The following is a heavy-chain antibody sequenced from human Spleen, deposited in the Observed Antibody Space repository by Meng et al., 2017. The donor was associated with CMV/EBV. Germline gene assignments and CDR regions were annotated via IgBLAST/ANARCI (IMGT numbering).Heavy chain of an antibody. D-gene: IGHD6-13*01. CDR2: IYYSGST. J-gene: IGHJ5*02. CDR3: AREKTGYSSNWSTNWFNP. CDR1: VSGGGYY. V-gene: IGHV4-61*08. Sequence: VSGGGYYWRSIRQPPWTGLAWIGYIYYSGSTNYTPSLKGRVTISVETAKRQFAVKLSSVTAADTAVYSCAREKTGYSSNWSTNWFNPRGQGTLVTVSS.